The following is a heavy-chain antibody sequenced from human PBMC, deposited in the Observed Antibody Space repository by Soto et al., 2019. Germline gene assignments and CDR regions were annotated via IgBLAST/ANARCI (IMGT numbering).Heavy chain of an antibody. D-gene: IGHD3-22*01. CDR1: GFTFSSYS. V-gene: IGHV3-21*01. Sequence: GGSLRLSCTASGFTFSSYSMNWVRQAPGKGLEWVSSITSSSSYIYYADSVKGRFTISRDNAKNSLYLQMNSLRAEDTAVYYCARRSTMIVVVDAFDICGQRTMVTVAS. J-gene: IGHJ3*02. CDR2: ITSSSSYI. CDR3: ARRSTMIVVVDAFDI.